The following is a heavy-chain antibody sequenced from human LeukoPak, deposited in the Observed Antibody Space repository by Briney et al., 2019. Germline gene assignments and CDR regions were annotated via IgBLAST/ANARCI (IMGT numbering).Heavy chain of an antibody. Sequence: ASVKVSCKASGYTFTSYGISWVRQAPGQGLEWMGWICAYNGNTNYAQKLQGRVTMTTDTSTSTAYMELRSLRSDDTAVYYCARDLRASSGAKGDWFDPWGQGTLVTVSS. CDR1: GYTFTSYG. D-gene: IGHD6-19*01. CDR2: ICAYNGNT. V-gene: IGHV1-18*01. J-gene: IGHJ5*02. CDR3: ARDLRASSGAKGDWFDP.